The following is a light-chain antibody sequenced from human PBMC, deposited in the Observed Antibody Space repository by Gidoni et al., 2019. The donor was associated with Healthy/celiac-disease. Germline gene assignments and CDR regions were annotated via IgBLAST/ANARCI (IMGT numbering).Light chain of an antibody. Sequence: DIQMNQSPSTLSASVGDRVTITCRASQSISSWLDWYQQKPGQAPKLLIYKASSLESGVPSRFSGSGSGTEFTLTISSLQPDDFATYYCQQYNSYTFGQGTRLEIK. CDR1: QSISSW. CDR3: QQYNSYT. J-gene: IGKJ5*01. V-gene: IGKV1-5*03. CDR2: KAS.